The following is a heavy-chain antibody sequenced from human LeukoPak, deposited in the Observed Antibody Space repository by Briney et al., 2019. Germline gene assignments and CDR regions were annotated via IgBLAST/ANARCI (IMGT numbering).Heavy chain of an antibody. CDR3: AKDLRGGSGSYYYYYYMDV. CDR1: GFTFSSYG. CDR2: IRYDGSDR. V-gene: IGHV3-30*02. Sequence: GGSLRLSCAASGFTFSSYGMHWVRQAPGKGLEWVAFIRYDGSDRYYADSVKGRFTISRDNSKNTLYLQMNSLIAEDTAVYYCAKDLRGGSGSYYYYYYMDVWGKGTTVTISS. D-gene: IGHD3-10*01. J-gene: IGHJ6*03.